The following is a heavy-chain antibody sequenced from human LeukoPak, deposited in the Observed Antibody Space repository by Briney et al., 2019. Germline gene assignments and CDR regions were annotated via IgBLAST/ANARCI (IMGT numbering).Heavy chain of an antibody. CDR3: ARGRPHGNDY. V-gene: IGHV3-74*01. Sequence: GGSLRLSCAASGFTFSSYWMNWVRHAPGKGLVWVSRIASDRSSTTYADSVKGRFSISRDNAKNTLYLQMNSLRVEDTAVYCCARGRPHGNDYWGQGTLVTVSS. CDR1: GFTFSSYW. CDR2: IASDRSST. D-gene: IGHD4-23*01. J-gene: IGHJ4*02.